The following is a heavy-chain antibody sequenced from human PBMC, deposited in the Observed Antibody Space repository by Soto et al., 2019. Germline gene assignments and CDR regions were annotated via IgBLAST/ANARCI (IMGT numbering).Heavy chain of an antibody. CDR3: AGGRIGTRRDY. J-gene: IGHJ4*02. Sequence: SETLSLTCAVSGGSISSGGYSWSWIRQPPGKGLEWIGYIYHSGSTYYNPSLKSRVTISVDRSKNQFSLKLSSVTAADTAVYYCAGGRIGTRRDYRGQGTLDTGSS. CDR2: IYHSGST. D-gene: IGHD2-2*01. V-gene: IGHV4-30-2*01. CDR1: GGSISSGGYS.